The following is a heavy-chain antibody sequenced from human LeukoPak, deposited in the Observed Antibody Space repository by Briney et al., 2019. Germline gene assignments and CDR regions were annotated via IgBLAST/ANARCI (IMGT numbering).Heavy chain of an antibody. D-gene: IGHD2-15*01. Sequence: GGSLRLSCAASGFTFSSHSMNWVRQAPGKGLEWVSSISSSSSYIYYADSVKGRFTISRDNAKNSLYLQMNSLRAEDTAVYYCARASPHCSGGSCYPSYYYYMDVWGKGTTVTVSS. CDR1: GFTFSSHS. CDR3: ARASPHCSGGSCYPSYYYYMDV. CDR2: ISSSSSYI. J-gene: IGHJ6*03. V-gene: IGHV3-21*01.